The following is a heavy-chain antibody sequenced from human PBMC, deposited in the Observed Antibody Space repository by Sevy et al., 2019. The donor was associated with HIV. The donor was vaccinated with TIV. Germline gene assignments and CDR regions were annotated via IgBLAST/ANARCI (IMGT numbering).Heavy chain of an antibody. Sequence: ASVKVSCKASGYTFTGYYMHWVRQAPGQGLEWMGWINPNSGGTNYAQKFQGRVTMNRDTSISTAYMELSRLRSDDTAVYYWARGFYYYDSSGYYWPWGQGTLVTVSS. CDR1: GYTFTGYY. V-gene: IGHV1-2*02. J-gene: IGHJ5*02. CDR2: INPNSGGT. CDR3: ARGFYYYDSSGYYWP. D-gene: IGHD3-22*01.